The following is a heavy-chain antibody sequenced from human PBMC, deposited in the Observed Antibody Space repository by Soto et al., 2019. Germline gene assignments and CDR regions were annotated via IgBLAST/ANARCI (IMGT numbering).Heavy chain of an antibody. D-gene: IGHD6-19*01. J-gene: IGHJ4*02. Sequence: LSLTCAVYGGSFSGYYWSWIRQPPGKGLEWIGEINHSGSTNYNPSLKSRVTISVDTSKNQFSLKLSSVTAADTAVYYCARVDSSGWYDYWGQGTLVTVSS. CDR1: GGSFSGYY. CDR3: ARVDSSGWYDY. CDR2: INHSGST. V-gene: IGHV4-34*01.